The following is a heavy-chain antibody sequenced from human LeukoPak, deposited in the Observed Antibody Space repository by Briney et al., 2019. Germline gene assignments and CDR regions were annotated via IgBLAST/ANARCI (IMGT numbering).Heavy chain of an antibody. CDR2: ISSSGSTI. V-gene: IGHV3-48*03. D-gene: IGHD5-12*01. CDR3: AKDFEWLRSGEYYYMDV. CDR1: GFTFSSYE. J-gene: IGHJ6*03. Sequence: GGSLRLSCAASGFTFSSYEMNWVRRAPGKGLEWVSYISSSGSTIYYADSVKGRFTISRDNAKNSLYLQMNSLRAEDTAVYYCAKDFEWLRSGEYYYMDVWGKGTTVTVSS.